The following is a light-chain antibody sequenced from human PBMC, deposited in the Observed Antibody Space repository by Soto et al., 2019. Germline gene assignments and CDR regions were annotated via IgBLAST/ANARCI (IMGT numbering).Light chain of an antibody. V-gene: IGKV1-5*01. CDR1: QSIGKW. Sequence: DIQMTQSPSTLSASVGDRVTITCRASQSIGKWLAWYQQKPMKAPDLLIYDASSLERGVPSRFSGSGSGTEFTLTISGLQPDDFATYYCQQYHGYRWTFGQGTKVDIK. CDR2: DAS. CDR3: QQYHGYRWT. J-gene: IGKJ1*01.